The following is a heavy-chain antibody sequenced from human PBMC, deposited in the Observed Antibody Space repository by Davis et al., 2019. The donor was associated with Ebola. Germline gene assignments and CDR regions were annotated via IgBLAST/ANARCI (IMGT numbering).Heavy chain of an antibody. J-gene: IGHJ5*02. CDR2: IYHSGST. CDR1: GGSISSSNW. V-gene: IGHV4-4*02. CDR3: ARDRTYYYDSSGYDTYNWFDP. D-gene: IGHD3-22*01. Sequence: SETLSLTCAVSGGSISSSNWWSWVRQPPGKGLEWIGEIYHSGSTNYNPSLKSRVTISVDKSKNQFSLKLSSVIAADTAVYYCARDRTYYYDSSGYDTYNWFDPWGQGTLVTVSS.